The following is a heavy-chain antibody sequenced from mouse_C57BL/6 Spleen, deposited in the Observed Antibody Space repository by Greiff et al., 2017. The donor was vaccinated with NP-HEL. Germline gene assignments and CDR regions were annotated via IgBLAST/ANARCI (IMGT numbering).Heavy chain of an antibody. V-gene: IGHV1-19*01. Sequence: VQLQQSGPVLVKPGASVKMSCKASGYTFTDYYMNWVKQSHGKSLEWIGVINPYNGGTSYNQKFKGKATLTVDKSSSTAYMELNSLTSEDSAVYYCARHDYGEDWYFDVWGTGTTVTVSS. J-gene: IGHJ1*03. CDR2: INPYNGGT. D-gene: IGHD2-4*01. CDR1: GYTFTDYY. CDR3: ARHDYGEDWYFDV.